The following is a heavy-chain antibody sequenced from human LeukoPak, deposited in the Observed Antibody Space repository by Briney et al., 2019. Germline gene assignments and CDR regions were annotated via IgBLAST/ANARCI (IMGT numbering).Heavy chain of an antibody. CDR1: GYSFTRYW. J-gene: IGHJ3*01. D-gene: IGHD4-23*01. CDR2: TYPGDSDT. Sequence: GESLKISCKTFGYSFTRYWIAWVRQVPGEGLEWVGMTYPGDSDTTYSPSFQGHVTISADRSISTAYLQWRSLKASDSAIYYCATYRQAVADAFDFWGQGTMVIVSS. CDR3: ATYRQAVADAFDF. V-gene: IGHV5-51*01.